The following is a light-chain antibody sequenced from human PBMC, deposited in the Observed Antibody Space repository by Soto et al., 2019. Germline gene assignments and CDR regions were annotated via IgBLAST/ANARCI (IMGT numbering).Light chain of an antibody. CDR3: HHYDSSPPYT. Sequence: SPATLSSSPGERATLSCRASRSFASSYLAWYQHKPGQAPRLLIYAASSRATGIPDRFIGGGSGTDFTLTISRLEPDDSAVYYCHHYDSSPPYTFGQGTRLEIK. J-gene: IGKJ5*01. CDR1: RSFASSY. CDR2: AAS. V-gene: IGKV3-20*01.